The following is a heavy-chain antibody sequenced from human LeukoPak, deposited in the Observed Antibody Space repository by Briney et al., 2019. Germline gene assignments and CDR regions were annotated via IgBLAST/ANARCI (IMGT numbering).Heavy chain of an antibody. J-gene: IGHJ4*02. CDR2: IYDSGST. CDR1: GGSISSSDYY. Sequence: SETLSLTCTVSGGSISSSDYYWSWIRQPPGKGLEWIGYIYDSGSTYYNPSLKSRVTISVDTSKNQFSLKLSSVTAADTAVYYCARHVEGDPYYFDYWGQGTLVTVSS. CDR3: ARHVEGDPYYFDY. D-gene: IGHD3-16*01. V-gene: IGHV4-30-4*01.